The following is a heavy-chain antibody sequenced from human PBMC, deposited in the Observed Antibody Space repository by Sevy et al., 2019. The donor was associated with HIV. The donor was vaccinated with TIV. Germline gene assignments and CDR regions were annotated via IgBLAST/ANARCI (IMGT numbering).Heavy chain of an antibody. J-gene: IGHJ1*01. CDR1: GFTFSDYY. V-gene: IGHV3-11*01. D-gene: IGHD1-26*01. CDR3: ARSVSSLGSYYNADYFQH. Sequence: GGSLRLSCAASGFTFSDYYMSWIRQAPGKGLEWVSYISSSGSTIYYADSVKGRFTISRDNAKNSLYLQMTSLRAEDTAVYYCARSVSSLGSYYNADYFQHWGQGTLVTVS. CDR2: ISSSGSTI.